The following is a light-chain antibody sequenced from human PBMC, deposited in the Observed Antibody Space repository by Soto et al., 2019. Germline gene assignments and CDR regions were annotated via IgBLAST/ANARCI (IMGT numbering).Light chain of an antibody. V-gene: IGKV4-1*01. J-gene: IGKJ4*01. CDR3: QQYSDSPLT. Sequence: DIVMTQSPDSLAVSLGERATINCKSSQSVLYSSNNKNYLTWYQQKPGQPPKLLISWASTRESGVPERFSGSESGTDFTRTISSLQAEDVAVYYCQQYSDSPLTFGGGNKVEIK. CDR2: WAS. CDR1: QSVLYSSNNKNY.